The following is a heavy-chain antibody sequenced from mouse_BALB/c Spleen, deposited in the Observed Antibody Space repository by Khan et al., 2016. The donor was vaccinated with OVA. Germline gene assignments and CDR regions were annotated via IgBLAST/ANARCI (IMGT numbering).Heavy chain of an antibody. CDR2: IWSDGSA. V-gene: IGHV2-6-1*01. Sequence: VKLEESGPGLVAPSQSLSITCTISGFSLTNYGVHWVRQPPGKGLEWLVVIWSDGSATYNSALKSRLSISKDNSKNQVFLKMNSLQTDDTAMYYCARQPYYQYYIMDYWGQGTSVTVSS. D-gene: IGHD2-10*01. CDR3: ARQPYYQYYIMDY. CDR1: GFSLTNYG. J-gene: IGHJ4*01.